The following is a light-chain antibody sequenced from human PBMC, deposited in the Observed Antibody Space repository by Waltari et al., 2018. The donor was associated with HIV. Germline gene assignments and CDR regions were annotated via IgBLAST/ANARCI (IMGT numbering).Light chain of an antibody. CDR3: SSYAGRNKGV. CDR2: EVT. V-gene: IGLV2-8*01. J-gene: IGLJ2*01. Sequence: QSALTQPPSASGSPGQSVTISCTGTSSDIGSYNFVSWYQQHPGKAPKLMIYEVTKRSSGVPDRFSGSKSGNTASLTVSGLQAEDEADYYCSSYAGRNKGVFGGGTKLTVL. CDR1: SSDIGSYNF.